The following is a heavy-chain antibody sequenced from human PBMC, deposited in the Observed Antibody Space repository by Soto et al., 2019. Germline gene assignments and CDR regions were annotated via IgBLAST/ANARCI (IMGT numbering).Heavy chain of an antibody. D-gene: IGHD4-17*01. J-gene: IGHJ6*02. CDR3: ARAPMDDYGNYYDGMDV. CDR1: GGSFRGYS. V-gene: IGHV4-34*01. Sequence: QVQLQQWGAGLLKPSETLSLTCGVSGGSFRGYSWNWIRQSPEKGREWIGEINYRGITSYNPSLRSRVTISLDTSTNRFSLTLTSVTAADTAIYYCARAPMDDYGNYYDGMDVWGQGTTITVS. CDR2: INYRGIT.